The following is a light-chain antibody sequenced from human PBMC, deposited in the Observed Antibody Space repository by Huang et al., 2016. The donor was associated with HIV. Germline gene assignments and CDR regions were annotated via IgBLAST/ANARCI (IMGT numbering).Light chain of an antibody. J-gene: IGKJ2*01. CDR1: QSLLYRSNKKNY. Sequence: DIVMTQSPDSLPVSLGERATINCKSSQSLLYRSNKKNYLAWYQQSPGQPPKLLFYWATTRESGVPDRVSGSGSGTDFTLTISSLQAEDVAVYYCQQYYSTPYTFGQGTKLEIK. CDR3: QQYYSTPYT. CDR2: WAT. V-gene: IGKV4-1*01.